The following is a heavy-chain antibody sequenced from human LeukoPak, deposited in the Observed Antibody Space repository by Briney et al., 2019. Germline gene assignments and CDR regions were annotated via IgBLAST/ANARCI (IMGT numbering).Heavy chain of an antibody. D-gene: IGHD6-19*01. CDR2: ISGSGGST. J-gene: IGHJ1*01. CDR1: GFTFSGYA. Sequence: PGGSLRLSCAASGFTFSGYAMSWVRQAPGKGLEWVSAISGSGGSTYYADSVKGRFTISRDNSKNTLYLQMNSLRAEDTAVYYCAKDPGTVIAVAGTFQHWGQGTLVTVSS. V-gene: IGHV3-23*01. CDR3: AKDPGTVIAVAGTFQH.